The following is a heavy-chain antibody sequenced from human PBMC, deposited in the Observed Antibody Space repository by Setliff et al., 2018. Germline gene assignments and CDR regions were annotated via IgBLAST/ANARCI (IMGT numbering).Heavy chain of an antibody. V-gene: IGHV4-59*11. CDR1: GDSSSGHH. CDR2: IHHSGST. Sequence: SETLSLTCTVSGDSSSGHHWSWIRQPPGKGLEWIGYIHHSGSTNYNPSLKSRVTLSMDTSRNHFSLNLTSLTAADTALYYCARDNIGPDALDIWGQGTMVTVS. CDR3: ARDNIGPDALDI. J-gene: IGHJ3*02.